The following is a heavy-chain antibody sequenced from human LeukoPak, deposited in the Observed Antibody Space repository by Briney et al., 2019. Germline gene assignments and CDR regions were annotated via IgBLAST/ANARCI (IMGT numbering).Heavy chain of an antibody. CDR3: ARERDYDFWSGYYKTSYFDY. V-gene: IGHV4-4*07. Sequence: SETLSLTCTVSGGSISSYYWSWIRQPAGKGLEWIGRIYTSGSTNYNPSLKSRVTMSVDTSKNQFSLKLSSVTAAGTAVYYCARERDYDFWSGYYKTSYFDYWGQGTLVTVSS. CDR2: IYTSGST. D-gene: IGHD3-3*01. CDR1: GGSISSYY. J-gene: IGHJ4*02.